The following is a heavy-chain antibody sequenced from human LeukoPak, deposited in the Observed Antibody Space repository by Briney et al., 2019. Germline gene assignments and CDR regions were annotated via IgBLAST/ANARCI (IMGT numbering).Heavy chain of an antibody. J-gene: IGHJ4*02. V-gene: IGHV3-74*01. D-gene: IGHD3-22*01. CDR3: ARASVRTYFDY. CDR1: GFTFSSYW. Sequence: GGSLRLSCAASGFTFSSYWMHWVRQAPGKGLVWVSRINSDGSSTSYGDSVKGRFTISRDNAKNALYLQMNSLRAEDTAVYYCARASVRTYFDYWGQGTLVTVSS. CDR2: INSDGSST.